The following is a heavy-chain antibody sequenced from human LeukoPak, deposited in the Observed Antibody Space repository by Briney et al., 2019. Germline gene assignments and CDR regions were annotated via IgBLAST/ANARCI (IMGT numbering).Heavy chain of an antibody. CDR3: AKSMGGWYGYYFYYMDV. D-gene: IGHD6-19*01. Sequence: GGSLRLSCAVSGFTFSRHAMHWVRQAPGKGLEWVSTISGSGGSTYYADSVKGLFTISRDNSNNTLYLQMNSLRAEDTAVYYCAKSMGGWYGYYFYYMDVWGKGTTVTVSS. CDR2: ISGSGGST. CDR1: GFTFSRHA. V-gene: IGHV3-23*01. J-gene: IGHJ6*03.